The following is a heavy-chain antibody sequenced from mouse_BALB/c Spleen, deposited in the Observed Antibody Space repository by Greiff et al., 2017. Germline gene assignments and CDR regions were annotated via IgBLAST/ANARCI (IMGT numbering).Heavy chain of an antibody. CDR1: SYTFTDYA. CDR2: ISTYYGNT. CDR3: ARGLITTPAMDY. D-gene: IGHD1-1*01. Sequence: QVQLQQSGPELVRPGVSVTISCKGSSYTFTDYAMHWVKQSHAKSLEWIGVISTYYGNTNYNQKFKGKATMTVDKSSSTAYMELARLTSEDSAVYYCARGLITTPAMDYWGEGTSVTVSS. J-gene: IGHJ4*01. V-gene: IGHV1-67*01.